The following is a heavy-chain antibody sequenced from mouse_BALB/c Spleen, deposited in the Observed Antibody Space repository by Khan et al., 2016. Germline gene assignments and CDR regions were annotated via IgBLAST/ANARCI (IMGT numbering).Heavy chain of an antibody. V-gene: IGHV2-9*02. Sequence: VQRQESGPGLVAPSQSLSVTCTVSGFSLTTYGVHWVRQPPGKGLEWLGIIWAGGTTSYNSTLMSRLSISKDTSKSNVSLIMNSLQTDDKAMYYCARDLYYYVGSYDYYVMDYWGQGTSVTVSS. CDR1: GFSLTTYG. J-gene: IGHJ4*01. CDR2: IWAGGTT. CDR3: ARDLYYYVGSYDYYVMDY. D-gene: IGHD1-1*01.